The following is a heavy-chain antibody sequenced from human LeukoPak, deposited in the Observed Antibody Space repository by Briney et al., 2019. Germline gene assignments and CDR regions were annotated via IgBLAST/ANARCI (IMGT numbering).Heavy chain of an antibody. CDR2: ISSSGSGDNT. CDR3: VRGEHSSDWLFDY. V-gene: IGHV3-23*01. J-gene: IGHJ4*02. Sequence: GGSLRLSCAASGVTLSSFAMSWARQAPGKGLEWVSGISSSGSGDNTYYADSVKGRSTISRDSSKNTLFLHMNTLRAEDTAVYYCVRGEHSSDWLFDYWGQGTLVTVSS. D-gene: IGHD6-19*01. CDR1: GVTLSSFA.